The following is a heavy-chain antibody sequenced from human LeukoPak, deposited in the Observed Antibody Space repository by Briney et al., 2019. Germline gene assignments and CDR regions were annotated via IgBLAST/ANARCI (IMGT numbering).Heavy chain of an antibody. D-gene: IGHD3-9*01. CDR2: ISHDGSNK. J-gene: IGHJ4*02. V-gene: IGHV3-30*03. CDR3: ARGYFDWPEYYFDY. CDR1: GFTFKSYG. Sequence: GRPLRLSCVASGFTFKSYGMHWVRQAPGKGLEWVAVISHDGSNKYYADSVKGRFTISRDNAKNSLYLQMNSLRAEDTAVYYCARGYFDWPEYYFDYWGQGTLVTVSS.